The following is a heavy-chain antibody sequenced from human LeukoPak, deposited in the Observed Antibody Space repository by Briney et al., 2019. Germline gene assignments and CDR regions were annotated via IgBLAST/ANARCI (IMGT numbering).Heavy chain of an antibody. CDR2: INKDGSGK. Sequence: GGSLRLSCAASGFTFSSYWMSWVRQAPGKGPEWVANINKDGSGKYYVDSLKGRFTISRGNAENSLYLQMNSLRAEDTAVYYCATYSTGRYKGLEYWGQGTLVTVSS. J-gene: IGHJ4*02. CDR1: GFTFSSYW. D-gene: IGHD6-19*01. CDR3: ATYSTGRYKGLEY. V-gene: IGHV3-7*03.